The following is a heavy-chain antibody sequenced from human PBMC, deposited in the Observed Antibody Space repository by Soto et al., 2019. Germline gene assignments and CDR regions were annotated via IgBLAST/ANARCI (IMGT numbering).Heavy chain of an antibody. D-gene: IGHD3-10*02. V-gene: IGHV4-4*02. CDR2: IYHSGST. CDR1: GGSISSSNW. J-gene: IGHJ6*02. Sequence: QVQLQESGPGLVKPSGTLSLTCAVSGGSISSSNWWSWVRQPPGKGLERIGEIYHSGSTHYNPSLKSRVTISVDKSKNQFSLKLSSVTAADTAVYYCASVRGGYYYAMDVWGQGTTVTVSS. CDR3: ASVRGGYYYAMDV.